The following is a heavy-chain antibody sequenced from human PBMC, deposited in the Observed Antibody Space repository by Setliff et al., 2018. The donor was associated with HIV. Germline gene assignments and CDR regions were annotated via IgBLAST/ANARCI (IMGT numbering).Heavy chain of an antibody. J-gene: IGHJ4*02. D-gene: IGHD6-13*01. CDR2: ISWNGGST. CDR1: GFAFDDYG. Sequence: GGSLRLSCIGSGFAFDDYGMSWVRQVPGKGLEWVSGISWNGGSTGFADSVKGRFTISRDNAKSSLYLQMNNLRADDTAFYYCAGGSAGLDYWGQGTLVTVSS. V-gene: IGHV3-20*04. CDR3: AGGSAGLDY.